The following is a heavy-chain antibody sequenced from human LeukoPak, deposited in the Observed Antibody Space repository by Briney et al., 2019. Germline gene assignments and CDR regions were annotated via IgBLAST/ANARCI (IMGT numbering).Heavy chain of an antibody. D-gene: IGHD1-26*01. Sequence: GASVKVSCKASGYTFTGYYMHWVRQAPGQGLERMGWINPNSGGTNYAQKFQGRVTMTRDTSISTAYMELSRLRSDDTAVYYCAREIVGATNFDYWGQGTLVTVSS. V-gene: IGHV1-2*02. J-gene: IGHJ4*02. CDR2: INPNSGGT. CDR3: AREIVGATNFDY. CDR1: GYTFTGYY.